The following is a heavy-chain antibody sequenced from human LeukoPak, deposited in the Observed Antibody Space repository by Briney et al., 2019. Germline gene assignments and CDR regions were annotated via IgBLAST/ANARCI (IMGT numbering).Heavy chain of an antibody. V-gene: IGHV3-23*01. J-gene: IGHJ6*03. CDR1: GFTFSNYA. CDR2: ISGPGGSA. D-gene: IGHD6-19*01. Sequence: GGSLRLSCVASGFTFSNYAMSWVRQGTGKGLEWVSGISGPGGSAYYADSVKGRFTISRDNSKNTLYLQMNSLRAEDTAVYYCARPDSSGRYYYYYYYMDVWGKGTTVTVSS. CDR3: ARPDSSGRYYYYYYYMDV.